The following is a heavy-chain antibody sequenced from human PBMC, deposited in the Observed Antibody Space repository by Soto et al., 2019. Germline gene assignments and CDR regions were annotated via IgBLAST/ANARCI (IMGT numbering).Heavy chain of an antibody. CDR2: LWYDGSNK. CDR1: GFTFGAYA. D-gene: IGHD5-12*01. J-gene: IGHJ4*02. V-gene: IGHV3-33*01. Sequence: PGGSLRLSCVTSGFTFGAYAMHWVRQAPGKGLEWVAVLWYDGSNKYYADSVKGRFTISRDISKNTLYLQMNSLRAEDTAVYYCARVSSFRGDGYSHFDHWGQGTLVTVSS. CDR3: ARVSSFRGDGYSHFDH.